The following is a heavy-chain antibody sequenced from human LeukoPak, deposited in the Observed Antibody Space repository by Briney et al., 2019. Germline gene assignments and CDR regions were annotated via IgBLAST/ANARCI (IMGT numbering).Heavy chain of an antibody. D-gene: IGHD4-17*01. CDR2: MNPNSGNT. Sequence: ASVKVSCKASGYTFTSYDINWVRQAPGQGLEWMGWMNPNSGNTGYAQKFQGRVTMTRNTSISTAYMELSSLRSEDTAVYYCARGPTSPRRTTVTTQSYYFDYWGQGTLVTVSS. V-gene: IGHV1-8*01. CDR3: ARGPTSPRRTTVTTQSYYFDY. CDR1: GYTFTSYD. J-gene: IGHJ4*02.